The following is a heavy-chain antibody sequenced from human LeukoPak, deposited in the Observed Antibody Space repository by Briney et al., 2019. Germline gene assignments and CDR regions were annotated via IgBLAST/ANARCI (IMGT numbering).Heavy chain of an antibody. CDR1: GGSISSGGYS. CDR3: ARGVYDILTGWYNWFDP. Sequence: SETLSLTCAVSGGSISSGGYSWSWIRQPPGKGLEWIGYIYHSGSTYYNPSLKSRVTVSVDRSKNQFSLKLSPVTAADTAEYYCARGVYDILTGWYNWFDPWGQGTLVTVSS. D-gene: IGHD3-9*01. CDR2: IYHSGST. J-gene: IGHJ5*02. V-gene: IGHV4-30-2*01.